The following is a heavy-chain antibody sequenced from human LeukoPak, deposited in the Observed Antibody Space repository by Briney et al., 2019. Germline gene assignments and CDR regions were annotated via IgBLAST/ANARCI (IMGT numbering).Heavy chain of an antibody. CDR2: INHSGST. V-gene: IGHV4-34*10. J-gene: IGHJ4*02. Sequence: SETLSLTCAVYGGSFSGYYWSWIRQPPGKGLEWIGEINHSGSTNYNPSLKSRLTMSVDLSENHVSLKLTSVTAADTAVYYCAREGGFYRPLDYSGQGTLVTVSS. D-gene: IGHD6-25*01. CDR1: GGSFSGYY. CDR3: AREGGFYRPLDY.